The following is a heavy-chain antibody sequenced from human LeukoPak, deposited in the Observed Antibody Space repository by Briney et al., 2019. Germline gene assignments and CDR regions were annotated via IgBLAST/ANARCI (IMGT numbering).Heavy chain of an antibody. D-gene: IGHD3-3*01. CDR2: VSPSTTYI. CDR3: ARAHTFYDFWSGYFDY. V-gene: IGHV3-21*01. J-gene: IGHJ4*02. CDR1: GFTFSSYS. Sequence: GGSLRLSCAASGFTFSSYSVNGVRQAPGKELEWVPSVSPSTTYIYYADSLKGRFTISRDNAKNSLYLQMNSLRADDTAVYFCARAHTFYDFWSGYFDYWGQGTLVTVSS.